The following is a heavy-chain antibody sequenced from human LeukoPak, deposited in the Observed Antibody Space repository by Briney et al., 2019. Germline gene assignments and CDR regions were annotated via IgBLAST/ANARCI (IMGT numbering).Heavy chain of an antibody. CDR1: GFTFSSYW. J-gene: IGHJ6*04. CDR3: AELGITMIGGV. D-gene: IGHD3-10*02. Sequence: GGSLRLSCGASGFTFSSYWMHWVRQAPGKGLEWVSGIGGSGSSTYYADSVKGRFTISRDNPKNTLYLQMNSLRAEDTAVYYCAELGITMIGGVWGKGTTVTISS. V-gene: IGHV3-23*01. CDR2: IGGSGSST.